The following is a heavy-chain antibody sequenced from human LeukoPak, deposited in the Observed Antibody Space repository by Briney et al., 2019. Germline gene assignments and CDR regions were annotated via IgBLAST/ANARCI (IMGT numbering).Heavy chain of an antibody. CDR1: RFTINHYA. V-gene: IGHV3-23*01. CDR2: ISGSGGGT. D-gene: IGHD1-26*01. CDR3: ARWDDYFYYMDV. Sequence: GGSLRLSCAASRFTINHYAMSWVRQAPGKRLEWVSSISGSGGGTFYANSVRGRFTISRDNSKNTLFLQMNGLRADDTAVYYCARWDDYFYYMDVWGQGTTVTVSS. J-gene: IGHJ6*03.